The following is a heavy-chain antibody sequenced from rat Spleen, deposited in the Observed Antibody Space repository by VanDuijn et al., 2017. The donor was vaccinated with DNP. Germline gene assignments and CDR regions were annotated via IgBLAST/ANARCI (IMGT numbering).Heavy chain of an antibody. D-gene: IGHD1-9*01. V-gene: IGHV3-1*01. Sequence: EVQFQESGPGLVKSSQSLSLTCSVTGYSITSNYWAWIRKFPGNKMEYIGHISYSGSTNYNPSHKSRFSITRDTSKNHFFLQLNSVTTEDTATYYCARGDYGYNPGIFDYWGQGVMVTVSS. CDR1: GYSITSNY. CDR2: ISYSGST. J-gene: IGHJ2*01. CDR3: ARGDYGYNPGIFDY.